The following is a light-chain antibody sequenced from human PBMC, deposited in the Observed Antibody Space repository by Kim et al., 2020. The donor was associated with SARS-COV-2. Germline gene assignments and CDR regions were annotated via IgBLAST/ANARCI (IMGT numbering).Light chain of an antibody. CDR1: QSISSW. Sequence: SVGDRVTITCRASQSISSWLAWYQQKPGKAPKLLIYKASSLESGVPSRFSGSGSGTEFTLTISSLQPDDFATYYCQQYNSHSPLTFGGGTKVDIK. J-gene: IGKJ4*01. V-gene: IGKV1-5*03. CDR2: KAS. CDR3: QQYNSHSPLT.